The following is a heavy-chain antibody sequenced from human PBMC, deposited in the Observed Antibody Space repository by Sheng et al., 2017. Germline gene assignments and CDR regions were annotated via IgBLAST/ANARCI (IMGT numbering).Heavy chain of an antibody. J-gene: IGHJ4*02. CDR3: AKDLYSSVASGG. CDR2: IRYDGSNK. Sequence: QVQLVESGGGVVQPGGSLRLSCAASGFTFSSYGMHWVRQAPGKGLEWVAFIRYDGSNKYYADSVKGRFTISRDNSKNTLYLQMNSLRAEDTAVYYCAKDLYSSVASGGWGQGTLVTVSS. D-gene: IGHD6-25*01. V-gene: IGHV3-30*02. CDR1: GFTFSSYG.